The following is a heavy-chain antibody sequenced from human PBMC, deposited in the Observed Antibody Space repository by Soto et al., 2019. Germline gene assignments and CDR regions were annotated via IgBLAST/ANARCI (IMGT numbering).Heavy chain of an antibody. V-gene: IGHV4-39*01. CDR2: IYYSGST. D-gene: IGHD2-21*02. CDR1: GGSINSRSYY. Sequence: SETLSLTCTVSGGSINSRSYYWGWIRQSPGKGLEWIGSIYYSGSTYYNPSLKSRVVMSVDTSKNQFSLKLRSVSAADTAVYYCARQRTSVVTQAYFDDWGQGSLVTVSS. J-gene: IGHJ4*02. CDR3: ARQRTSVVTQAYFDD.